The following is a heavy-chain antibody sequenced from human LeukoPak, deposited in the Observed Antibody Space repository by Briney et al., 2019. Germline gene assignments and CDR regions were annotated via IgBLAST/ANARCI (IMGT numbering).Heavy chain of an antibody. Sequence: SSETLSLTCAVYGGSFSGYYWSWIRQPPGKGLEWIGEINHSGSTNYNPSLKSRVTISVDTSKNQFSLKLSSVTAADTAVYYRRGEPEGDAFDIWGQGTMVTVSS. CDR3: RGEPEGDAFDI. CDR1: GGSFSGYY. V-gene: IGHV4-34*01. CDR2: INHSGST. J-gene: IGHJ3*02. D-gene: IGHD3-16*01.